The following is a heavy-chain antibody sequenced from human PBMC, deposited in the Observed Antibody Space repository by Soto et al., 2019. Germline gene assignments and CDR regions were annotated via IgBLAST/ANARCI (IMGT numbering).Heavy chain of an antibody. D-gene: IGHD2-2*03. J-gene: IGHJ6*03. CDR2: ISGSGGST. CDR3: AKDRGAGYCSSTSCYGWGFGYYYYMDV. V-gene: IGHV3-23*01. CDR1: GFTFSSYA. Sequence: EVQLLESGGGLVQPGGSLRLSCAASGFTFSSYAMSWVRQAPGKGLEWVSAISGSGGSTYYADSVKGRFTISRDNSKNTLYLQMNSLRAEDTAVYYCAKDRGAGYCSSTSCYGWGFGYYYYMDVWGKGTTVTVSS.